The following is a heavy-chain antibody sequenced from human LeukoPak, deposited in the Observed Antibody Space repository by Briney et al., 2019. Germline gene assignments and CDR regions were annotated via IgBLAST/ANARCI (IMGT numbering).Heavy chain of an antibody. Sequence: GGSLRLSCAASGFTFDDYAMHWVRQAPGKGLEWVSAISGSGGSTYYADSVKGRFTISRDNSKNTLYLQMNSLRAEDTAVYYCAKSRVVPAADDYWGQGTLVTVSS. CDR2: ISGSGGST. CDR3: AKSRVVPAADDY. J-gene: IGHJ4*02. D-gene: IGHD2-2*01. V-gene: IGHV3-23*01. CDR1: GFTFDDYA.